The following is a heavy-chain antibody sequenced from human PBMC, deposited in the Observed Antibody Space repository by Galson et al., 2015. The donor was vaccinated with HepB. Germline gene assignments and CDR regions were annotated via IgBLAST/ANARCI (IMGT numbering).Heavy chain of an antibody. D-gene: IGHD2-2*01. CDR3: ASGPGYCSSTSCYGQNNYFDY. CDR2: IYSGGST. CDR1: GFTVSSNY. V-gene: IGHV3-66*01. Sequence: SLRLSCAASGFTVSSNYMSWVRQAPGKGLEWVSVIYSGGSTYYADSVKGRFTISRDNSKNTLYLQMNSLRAEDTAVYYCASGPGYCSSTSCYGQNNYFDYWGQGTLVTVS. J-gene: IGHJ4*02.